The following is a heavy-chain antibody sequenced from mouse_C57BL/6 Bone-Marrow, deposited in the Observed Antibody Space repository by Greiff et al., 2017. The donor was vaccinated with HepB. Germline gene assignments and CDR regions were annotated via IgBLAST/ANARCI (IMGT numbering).Heavy chain of an antibody. CDR3: ARFGLSNPYYFDY. CDR2: IDPSDSET. Sequence: QVQLKQPGAELVRPGSSVKLSCKASGYTFTSYWMHWVKQRPIQGLEWIGNIDPSDSETHYNQKFKDKATLTVDKSSSTAYMQLSSLTSEDSAVYYCARFGLSNPYYFDYWGQGTTLTVSS. CDR1: GYTFTSYW. J-gene: IGHJ2*01. D-gene: IGHD2-5*01. V-gene: IGHV1-52*01.